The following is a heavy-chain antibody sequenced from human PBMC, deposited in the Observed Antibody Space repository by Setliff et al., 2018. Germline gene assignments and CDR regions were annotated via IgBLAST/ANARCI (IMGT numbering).Heavy chain of an antibody. D-gene: IGHD2-2*02. V-gene: IGHV1-69*13. CDR2: IITIFGTA. J-gene: IGHJ6*02. Sequence: ASVKVSCKASGGTFGSSALSWVRQAPGQGLEWMGGIITIFGTANYAQKFQGRVTITADESTSTAYMELSSLRSEDTAVYYCARDSRGLVPAAIEGSYYYYGMDVWGQGTTVTVSS. CDR1: GGTFGSSA. CDR3: ARDSRGLVPAAIEGSYYYYGMDV.